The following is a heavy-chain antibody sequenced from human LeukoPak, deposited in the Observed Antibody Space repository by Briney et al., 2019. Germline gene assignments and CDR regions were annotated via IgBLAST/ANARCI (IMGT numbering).Heavy chain of an antibody. Sequence: SETLSLTCTVSGGSISTSNYYWGWIRQPPGKGLEWIGNIFYSGSTYYSPSLRSRVTISLDTSRNQFSLKLNSVTAADTAVYYCAKSNGYGLVGIWGQGTMVTVSS. D-gene: IGHD3-10*01. V-gene: IGHV4-39*07. CDR3: AKSNGYGLVGI. CDR1: GGSISTSNYY. J-gene: IGHJ3*02. CDR2: IFYSGST.